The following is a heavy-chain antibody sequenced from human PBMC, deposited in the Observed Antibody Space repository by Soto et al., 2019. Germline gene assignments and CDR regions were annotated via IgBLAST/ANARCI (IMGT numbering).Heavy chain of an antibody. V-gene: IGHV5-10-1*01. D-gene: IGHD3-22*01. J-gene: IGHJ5*02. CDR2: IDPSDSQT. CDR1: GYSFAGYW. Sequence: GESLKISCKGSGYSFAGYWITWVRQKPGKGLEWMGRIDPSDSQTYYSPSFRGHVTISVTKSITTVFLQWSSLRASDTAMYYCARHKAFYYDSSGAWGQGTLVTVSS. CDR3: ARHKAFYYDSSGA.